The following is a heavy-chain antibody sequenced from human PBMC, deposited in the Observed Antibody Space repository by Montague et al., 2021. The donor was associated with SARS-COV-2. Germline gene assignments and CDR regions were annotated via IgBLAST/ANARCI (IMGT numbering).Heavy chain of an antibody. Sequence: PALVKPTQTLTPTCTFSGFSLSTSGLCVSWIRQPPGKALEWLALIDWDDDKYYSTSLRTRLTISKDTSKNQVVLTMTNMDPVDTATYYCARMRYYYYMDVWGKGTTVTVSS. CDR1: GFSLSTSGLC. CDR2: IDWDDDK. V-gene: IGHV2-70*01. J-gene: IGHJ6*03. CDR3: ARMRYYYYMDV.